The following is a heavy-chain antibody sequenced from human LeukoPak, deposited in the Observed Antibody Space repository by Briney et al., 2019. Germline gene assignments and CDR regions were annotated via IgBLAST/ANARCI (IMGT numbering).Heavy chain of an antibody. CDR3: ARDIPYEVSSGGLTVMGSFVLDY. CDR2: INPSGGST. Sequence: ASVKVSCKASGYSFTSYYKHWVRQAPGQGLEWMGIINPSGGSTSFAQKFQGRVTMTRDTSTTTVYIELSGLRSEDTAVYYCARDIPYEVSSGGLTVMGSFVLDYWGQGTLVTVSS. CDR1: GYSFTSYY. D-gene: IGHD3-16*02. J-gene: IGHJ4*02. V-gene: IGHV1-46*01.